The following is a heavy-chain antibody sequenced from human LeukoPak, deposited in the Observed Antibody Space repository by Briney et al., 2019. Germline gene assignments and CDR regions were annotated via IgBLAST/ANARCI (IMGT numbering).Heavy chain of an antibody. V-gene: IGHV4-61*01. D-gene: IGHD3-10*01. CDR1: GGSVSSGSYY. CDR2: IYYSGST. Sequence: PSKTLSLTCTVSGGSVSSGSYYWSWIRQPPGKGLEWIGYIYYSGSTNYNPSLKSRVTISVDTSKNQFSLKLSSVTAADTAVYYCARTVEWFGELRGFYFDYWGQGTLVTVSS. J-gene: IGHJ4*02. CDR3: ARTVEWFGELRGFYFDY.